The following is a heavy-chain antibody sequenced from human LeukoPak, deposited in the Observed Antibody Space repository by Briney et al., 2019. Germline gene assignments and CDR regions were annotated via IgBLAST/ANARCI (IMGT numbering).Heavy chain of an antibody. Sequence: GGSLRLSCAASGFTVSSNYMSWVRQAPGKGLEWVSIIYSGGSTFYADSVKGRFTISRDNSKNTLYLQMNSLRAEDTAVYYCGRAMVRGVIPYWGQGTLVTVSS. V-gene: IGHV3-53*01. D-gene: IGHD3-10*01. CDR2: IYSGGST. CDR1: GFTVSSNY. CDR3: GRAMVRGVIPY. J-gene: IGHJ4*02.